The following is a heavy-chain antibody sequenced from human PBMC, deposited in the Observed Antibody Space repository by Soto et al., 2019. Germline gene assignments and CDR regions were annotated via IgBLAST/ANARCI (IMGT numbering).Heavy chain of an antibody. D-gene: IGHD3-9*01. V-gene: IGHV4-59*01. CDR3: ARGGAETDRRYYDILTGYYSYYYYYMDV. CDR1: GGSISSYY. CDR2: IYYSGST. J-gene: IGHJ6*03. Sequence: QVQLQESGPGLVKPSETLSLTCTVSGGSISSYYWSWIRQPPGKGLEWIGYIYYSGSTNYNPSLKSRVTISVETSKNQFSLKLSSVTAADTAVYYCARGGAETDRRYYDILTGYYSYYYYYMDVWGKGTTVTVSS.